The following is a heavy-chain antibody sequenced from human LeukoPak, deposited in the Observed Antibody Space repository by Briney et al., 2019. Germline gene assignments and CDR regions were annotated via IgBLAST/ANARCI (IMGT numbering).Heavy chain of an antibody. Sequence: PSQTLSLTCTVSGGSISSGSYYWSWIRQPAGKGLEWIGRIYTSGSTNYNPSLKSRVTISVDTSKNQFSLKLSSVTAADTAVYYCARVRASFDYWGQGTLVTVSS. CDR1: GGSISSGSYY. CDR2: IYTSGST. J-gene: IGHJ4*02. V-gene: IGHV4-61*02. CDR3: ARVRASFDY.